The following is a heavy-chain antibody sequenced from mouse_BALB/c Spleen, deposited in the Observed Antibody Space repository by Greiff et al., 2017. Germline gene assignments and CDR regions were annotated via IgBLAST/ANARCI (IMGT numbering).Heavy chain of an antibody. CDR3: AREDLLWLYWYFDV. D-gene: IGHD2-1*01. CDR1: GFTFSSFG. Sequence: EVMLVESGGGLVQPGGSRKLSCAASGFTFSSFGMHWVRQAPEKGLEWVAYISSGSSTIYYADTVMGRFTISRDNPKNTLFLQMTSLRSEDTAMYYCAREDLLWLYWYFDVWGAGTTVTVSS. J-gene: IGHJ1*01. V-gene: IGHV5-17*02. CDR2: ISSGSSTI.